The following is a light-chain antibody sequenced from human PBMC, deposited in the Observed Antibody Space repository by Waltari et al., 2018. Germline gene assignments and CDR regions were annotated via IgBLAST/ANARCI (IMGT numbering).Light chain of an antibody. J-gene: IGKJ1*01. CDR1: QSVRSIY. Sequence: EIVLTQSPGTLSLSPGERATLSCRASQSVRSIYLAWYQQKAGQAPRLLIYGASSRATGIPDRFSGSGSGTDFTLTISSLQAEDVAVYYCQQYYSSPATFGQGTKVEIK. CDR2: GAS. CDR3: QQYYSSPAT. V-gene: IGKV3-20*01.